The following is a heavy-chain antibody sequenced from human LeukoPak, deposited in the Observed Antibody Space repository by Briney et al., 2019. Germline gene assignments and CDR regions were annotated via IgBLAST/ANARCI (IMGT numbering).Heavy chain of an antibody. V-gene: IGHV4-61*02. J-gene: IGHJ5*02. D-gene: IGHD6-19*01. Sequence: NPSQTLSLTCTVSGGSISSGNYYWNWIRQPAGKGLEWIGRIYTSGSTNYNPSLKSRVTISIDTSRNQFSMNLNSVTAADTAVYYCAKGAGPPWFDPWGQGTLVTVSS. CDR3: AKGAGPPWFDP. CDR2: IYTSGST. CDR1: GGSISSGNYY.